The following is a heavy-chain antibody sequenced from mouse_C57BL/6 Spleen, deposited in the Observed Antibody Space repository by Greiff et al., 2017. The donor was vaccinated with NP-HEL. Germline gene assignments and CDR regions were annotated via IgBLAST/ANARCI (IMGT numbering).Heavy chain of an antibody. CDR3: ARHPLDGCYGDWYFDV. D-gene: IGHD2-3*01. V-gene: IGHV1-55*01. CDR2: IYPGSGST. CDR1: GYTFTSYW. Sequence: VQLQQPGAELVKPGASVKMSCKASGYTFTSYWITWVKQRPGQGLEWIGDIYPGSGSTNYNEKFKSKATLTVDKSYSTAYMQLSSLTSEDSAVYYCARHPLDGCYGDWYFDVWGTGTTVTVSS. J-gene: IGHJ1*03.